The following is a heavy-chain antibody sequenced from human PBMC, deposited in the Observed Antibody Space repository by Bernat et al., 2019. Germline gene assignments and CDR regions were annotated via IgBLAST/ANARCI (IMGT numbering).Heavy chain of an antibody. CDR1: GFTFGSYW. J-gene: IGHJ6*02. CDR2: INSDGSGT. Sequence: EVQLVESGGGLVQPGGSLRLSCAASGFTFGSYWMHWVRQAPGKGLVWVSRINSDGSGTRYADSVKGRFTISRDNAKNTLYLQMNSLRAEDTAVYYCAREFVTIFGVNYYQYGMDVWGQGTTVTVSS. D-gene: IGHD3-3*01. V-gene: IGHV3-74*01. CDR3: AREFVTIFGVNYYQYGMDV.